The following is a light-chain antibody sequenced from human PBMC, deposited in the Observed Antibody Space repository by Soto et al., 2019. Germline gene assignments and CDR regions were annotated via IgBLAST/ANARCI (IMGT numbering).Light chain of an antibody. J-gene: IGKJ3*01. CDR2: AAS. V-gene: IGKV1-17*01. CDR3: LQHNSYPFT. CDR1: QDIRSA. Sequence: DIQMTQSPSSLSASVGDRVTITCRASQDIRSALGWFQQKPGKAPKRLMYAASTLESGVPSRFSGSRSWTEFTLTISSLQPEDFATYYCLQHNSYPFTFGPGTKVDIK.